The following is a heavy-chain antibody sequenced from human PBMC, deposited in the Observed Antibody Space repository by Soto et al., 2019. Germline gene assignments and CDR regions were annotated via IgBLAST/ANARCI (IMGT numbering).Heavy chain of an antibody. Sequence: ASVKVSCKSSGYPFTHYGITWVRQAPGQGLEWMGWISPFNGNTNYGQTLQGRVTLTTDTPTSTVHMELRSLRSDDTAVYYRARDQSFDRSYYYGIDVWGQGTTVTVSS. J-gene: IGHJ6*02. CDR2: ISPFNGNT. D-gene: IGHD3-22*01. V-gene: IGHV1-18*01. CDR1: GYPFTHYG. CDR3: ARDQSFDRSYYYGIDV.